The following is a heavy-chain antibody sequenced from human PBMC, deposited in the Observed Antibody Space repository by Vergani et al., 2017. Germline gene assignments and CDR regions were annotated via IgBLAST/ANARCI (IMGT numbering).Heavy chain of an antibody. D-gene: IGHD4-17*01. J-gene: IGHJ2*01. CDR2: IYYSGST. Sequence: QVQLEESGPGLVKPSETLSLTCTVSGGSFNTYYWSWIRQPPGKGLEWIGSIYYSGSTYYNPSLKSRVTISVDTSKNQFSLKLSSVTAADTAVYYCARSDYGDYGNWYFDLWGRGTLVTVSS. CDR1: GGSFNTYY. V-gene: IGHV4-59*05. CDR3: ARSDYGDYGNWYFDL.